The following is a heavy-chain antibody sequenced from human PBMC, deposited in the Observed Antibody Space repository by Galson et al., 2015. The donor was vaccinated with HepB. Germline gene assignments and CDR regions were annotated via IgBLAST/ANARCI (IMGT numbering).Heavy chain of an antibody. CDR1: GDSVSSHSAA. D-gene: IGHD5-12*01. CDR3: ARDRFQGYSGYERGLNYYYGMDV. J-gene: IGHJ6*02. CDR2: TYYRSKWYN. Sequence: CAISGDSVSSHSAAWNWIRQSPSRGLEWLGRTYYRSKWYNDYAVSVKSRITINPDTSKNQFSLQLNSVTPEDTAVYYCARDRFQGYSGYERGLNYYYGMDVWGQGTTVTVSS. V-gene: IGHV6-1*01.